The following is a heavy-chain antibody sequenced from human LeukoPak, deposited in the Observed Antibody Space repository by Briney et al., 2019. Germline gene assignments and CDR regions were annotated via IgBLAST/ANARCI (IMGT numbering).Heavy chain of an antibody. CDR2: ISGSGGST. CDR3: AKDRAGGQWLGH. Sequence: PGRSLRLSCAASGFTFSSYAMSWVRQAPGKGLEWVSAISGSGGSTYYADSVKGRFTISRDNSKNTLYLQMNSLRAEDTAVYYCAKDRAGGQWLGHWGQGTLVTVSS. J-gene: IGHJ4*02. CDR1: GFTFSSYA. D-gene: IGHD6-19*01. V-gene: IGHV3-23*01.